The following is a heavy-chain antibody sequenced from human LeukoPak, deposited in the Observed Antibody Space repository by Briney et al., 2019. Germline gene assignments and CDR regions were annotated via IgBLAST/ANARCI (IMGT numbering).Heavy chain of an antibody. D-gene: IGHD3-22*01. Sequence: SVKVSCKASGGTFSSYAISWVRQAPGQGLEWMGRIIPILGIANYAQKFQGRVTITADKSTSTAYMELSSLRSEDTAVYYCARVPTYYYDSSGYDDYWGQGTLVTVSX. CDR3: ARVPTYYYDSSGYDDY. J-gene: IGHJ4*02. CDR2: IIPILGIA. CDR1: GGTFSSYA. V-gene: IGHV1-69*04.